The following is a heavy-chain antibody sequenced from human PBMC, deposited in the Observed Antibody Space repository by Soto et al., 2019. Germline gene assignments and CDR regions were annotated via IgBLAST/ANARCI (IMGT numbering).Heavy chain of an antibody. CDR3: ARDQVKIYYYYGMDV. V-gene: IGHV1-18*01. CDR1: GYAFTSYG. CDR2: ISAYNGNT. J-gene: IGHJ6*02. Sequence: XSVKVSCKASGYAFTSYGISWVRQAPGQGLEWMGWISAYNGNTNYAQKLQGRVTMTTDTSTSTAYMELRSLRSDDTAVYYCARDQVKIYYYYGMDVWGQGTTVTVSS.